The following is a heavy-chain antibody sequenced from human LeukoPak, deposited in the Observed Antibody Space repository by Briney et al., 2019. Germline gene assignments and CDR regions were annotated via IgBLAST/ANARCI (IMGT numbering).Heavy chain of an antibody. CDR2: IYYSGST. D-gene: IGHD5-24*01. V-gene: IGHV4-39*07. CDR3: ARGSRDGYNYWDYFDY. Sequence: SETLSLTCTVSGGSINSSSYYWGWIRQPPGKGLEWIGSIYYSGSTYYNPSLKSRVTISVDTSRNQFSLKLSSVTAADTAVYYCARGSRDGYNYWDYFDYWGQGTLVTVSS. CDR1: GGSINSSSYY. J-gene: IGHJ4*02.